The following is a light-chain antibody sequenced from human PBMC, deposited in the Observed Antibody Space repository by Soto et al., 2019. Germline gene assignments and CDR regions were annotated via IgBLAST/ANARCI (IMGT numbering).Light chain of an antibody. CDR1: QVISTS. V-gene: IGKV1-9*01. J-gene: IGKJ1*01. CDR3: QQYYSYPPT. CDR2: AAS. Sequence: DIQLTQSPSFLSPSIGESVTITCRASQVISTSLAWYQVKPGKAPKLLIYAASTLESGVPSRFSGSGSGTDFTLTISCLQSEDFAPYYCQQYYSYPPTFGQGTKVDIK.